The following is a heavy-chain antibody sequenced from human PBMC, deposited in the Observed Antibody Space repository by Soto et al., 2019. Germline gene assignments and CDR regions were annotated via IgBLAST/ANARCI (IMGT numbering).Heavy chain of an antibody. D-gene: IGHD2-2*01. Sequence: QVQLVQSGAEVKKPGSSVKVSCKASGGTFSSYTISWVRQAPGQGLEWMGRIIPILGIANYAQKFQGRVTITADNSTSTAYMELSSLRSEDTAVYYCARRLYQLLPYGMDVWGQGTTVTVSS. CDR2: IIPILGIA. CDR1: GGTFSSYT. J-gene: IGHJ6*02. V-gene: IGHV1-69*02. CDR3: ARRLYQLLPYGMDV.